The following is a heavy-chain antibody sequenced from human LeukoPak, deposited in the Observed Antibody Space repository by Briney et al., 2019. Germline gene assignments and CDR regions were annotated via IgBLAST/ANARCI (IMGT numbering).Heavy chain of an antibody. CDR1: GYTFTGYY. CDR3: ASLCSSTSCSRYYYYGMDV. V-gene: IGHV1-2*02. J-gene: IGHJ6*02. D-gene: IGHD2-2*01. CDR2: INPNSGGT. Sequence: ASVKVSRKASGYTFTGYYMHWVRQAPGQGLEWMGWINPNSGGTNYAQKFQGRVTMTRDTSISTAYMELSRLRSDDTAVYYCASLCSSTSCSRYYYYGMDVWGQGTTVTVSS.